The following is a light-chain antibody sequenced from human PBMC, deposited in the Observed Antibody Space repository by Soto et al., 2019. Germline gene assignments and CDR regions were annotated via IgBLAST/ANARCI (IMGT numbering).Light chain of an antibody. V-gene: IGKV1-5*01. Sequence: DIPMTQSPSTLSASAGDRATISCRASQSIASWLAWYQQKAGKAPNLLIYDASSLESGVPSRFSGSGSGTEFTLTISSLQPDDYATYYCQQYDTYPYTFGQGTKLEI. CDR2: DAS. CDR1: QSIASW. J-gene: IGKJ2*01. CDR3: QQYDTYPYT.